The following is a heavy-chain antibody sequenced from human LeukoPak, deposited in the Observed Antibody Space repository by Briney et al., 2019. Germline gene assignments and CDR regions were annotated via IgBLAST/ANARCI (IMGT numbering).Heavy chain of an antibody. CDR2: INPDGSST. V-gene: IGHV3-74*01. CDR1: AFSVSRYW. J-gene: IGHJ4*02. CDR3: ASNYYGSGYY. D-gene: IGHD3-10*01. Sequence: SGGSLRLSCAASAFSVSRYWMDWVRQAPGTGLVWVSRINPDGSSTTYADSVKGRFTISRDNAKNSLYLQMNSLRAEDTAVYYCASNYYGSGYYWGQGTLVTVSS.